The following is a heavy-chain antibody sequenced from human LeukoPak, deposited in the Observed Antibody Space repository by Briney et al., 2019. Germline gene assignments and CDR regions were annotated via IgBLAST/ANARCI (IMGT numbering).Heavy chain of an antibody. D-gene: IGHD3-9*01. V-gene: IGHV4-39*07. Sequence: PSETLSLTCSVSGDSISSSSYYWGWIRQPPGKGLEWIGTIYYSGTTYYKPSLKSRVTISVDTSKNQFSLKLSSVTAADTAVYYCARVVLRYFCAFDIWGQGTMVTVSS. CDR1: GDSISSSSYY. CDR3: ARVVLRYFCAFDI. CDR2: IYYSGTT. J-gene: IGHJ3*02.